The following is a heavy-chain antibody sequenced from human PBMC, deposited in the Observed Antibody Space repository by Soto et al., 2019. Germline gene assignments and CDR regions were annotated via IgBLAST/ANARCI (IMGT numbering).Heavy chain of an antibody. CDR2: INHSGST. CDR3: ARGGSGWYQTNFDY. V-gene: IGHV4-34*01. CDR1: GGSFSGYC. Sequence: SETLSLTCAVYGGSFSGYCRSWIRQPPGKGLEWIGEINHSGSTNYNPSLKSRVTISVDTSKNQFSLKLSSVTAADTAVYYCARGGSGWYQTNFDYWGQGTLVTVSS. J-gene: IGHJ4*02. D-gene: IGHD6-19*01.